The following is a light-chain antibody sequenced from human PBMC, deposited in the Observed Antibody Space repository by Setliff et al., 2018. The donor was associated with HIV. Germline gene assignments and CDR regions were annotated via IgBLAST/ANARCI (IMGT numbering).Light chain of an antibody. CDR3: SSYTSANTYV. Sequence: QSVLAQPASVSGSPGQSITISCTGTSTDIGSYNYVSWYQQHSGKAPKLMIYDVSQRPSRDSSRFSGSKSGDTASLTISGLQAEDEADYYCSSYTSANTYVFGTGTKATV. V-gene: IGLV2-14*03. CDR2: DVS. CDR1: STDIGSYNY. J-gene: IGLJ1*01.